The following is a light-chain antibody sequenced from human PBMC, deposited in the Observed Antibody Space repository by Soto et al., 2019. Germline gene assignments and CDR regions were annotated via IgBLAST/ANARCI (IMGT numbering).Light chain of an antibody. CDR3: SSYGASSTL. CDR2: DVS. Sequence: QSALTQPASVSGSPGQSITISCTGSSRDIGGYNYVSWYQQHPGKAPQLMIYDVSYRPSGSSDRFSGSKSGNTASLTISGLQPKDEADYYCSSYGASSTLFGGGTKVTVL. CDR1: SRDIGGYNY. J-gene: IGLJ3*02. V-gene: IGLV2-14*03.